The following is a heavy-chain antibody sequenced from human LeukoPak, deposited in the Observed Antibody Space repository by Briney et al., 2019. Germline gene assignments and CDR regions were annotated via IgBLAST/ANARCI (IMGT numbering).Heavy chain of an antibody. CDR3: ARSYSSSWYNHY. CDR2: IYYSGST. J-gene: IGHJ4*02. CDR1: GGSISSSSYY. D-gene: IGHD6-13*01. Sequence: SETLSLTCTVSGGSISSSSYYWGWIRQPPGKGLEWIGSIYYSGSTYYNPSLKSRVTISVDTSKNQVSLKLSSVTAADTAVYYCARSYSSSWYNHYWGQGTLVTVSS. V-gene: IGHV4-39*07.